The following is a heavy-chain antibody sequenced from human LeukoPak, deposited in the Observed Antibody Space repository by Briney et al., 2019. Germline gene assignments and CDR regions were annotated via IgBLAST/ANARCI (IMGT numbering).Heavy chain of an antibody. Sequence: SETLSLTCSVSGGSISSSSHYWGWIRQPPGKGLEWIGSISYSGSTYYNPSLKSRVTLFVDTSQNQFSLKLTSVTAADTAVYYCARICISNSCQADSWGQGTLVTVSS. D-gene: IGHD2-2*01. J-gene: IGHJ4*02. CDR3: ARICISNSCQADS. CDR2: ISYSGST. V-gene: IGHV4-39*01. CDR1: GGSISSSSHY.